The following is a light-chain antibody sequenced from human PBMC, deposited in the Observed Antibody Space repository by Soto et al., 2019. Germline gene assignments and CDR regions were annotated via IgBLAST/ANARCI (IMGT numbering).Light chain of an antibody. V-gene: IGKV3-20*01. CDR1: QSVTSNY. CDR3: QQYGISPRT. CDR2: GVS. Sequence: EIVLTQSPGTLSLSPGERATLSCRASQSVTSNYLAWYQQKPGQAPRLLIYGVSSRATGIPDRFSGSGSGTDFTLTISRLEPEDFAVYYCQQYGISPRTFGQGTKVGIK. J-gene: IGKJ1*01.